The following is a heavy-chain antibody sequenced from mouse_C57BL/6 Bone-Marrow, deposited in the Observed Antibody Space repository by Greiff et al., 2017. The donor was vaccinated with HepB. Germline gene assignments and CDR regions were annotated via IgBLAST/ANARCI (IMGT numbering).Heavy chain of an antibody. CDR2: IDPEDGET. V-gene: IGHV14-2*01. D-gene: IGHD1-1*01. J-gene: IGHJ2*01. Sequence: VQLQQSGTVLARPGASVKLSCTASGFNIKDYYMHWVKQRTEQGLEWIGRIDPEDGETKYAPKFQGKATITADTSSNTAYLQLSSLTSEDTAVYYCARNYGSRPGFDYWGQGTTLTVSS. CDR3: ARNYGSRPGFDY. CDR1: GFNIKDYY.